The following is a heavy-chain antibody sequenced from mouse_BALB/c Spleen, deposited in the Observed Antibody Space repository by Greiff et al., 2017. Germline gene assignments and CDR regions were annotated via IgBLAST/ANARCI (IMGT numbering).Heavy chain of an antibody. V-gene: IGHV7-3*02. J-gene: IGHJ4*01. D-gene: IGHD2-3*01. Sequence: DVKLVESGGGLVQPGGSLRLSCATSGFTFTDYYMSWVRQPPGKALEWLGFIRNKANGYTTEYSASVKGRFTISRDNSQSILYLQMNTLRAEDSATYYCARGGWHYAMDYWGQGTSVTVSS. CDR1: GFTFTDYY. CDR3: ARGGWHYAMDY. CDR2: IRNKANGYTT.